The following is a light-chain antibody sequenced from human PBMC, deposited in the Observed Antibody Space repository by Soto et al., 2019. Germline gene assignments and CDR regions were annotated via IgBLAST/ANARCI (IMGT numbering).Light chain of an antibody. Sequence: DIQMTQSPSTLSASGWHTLTVARPASQGISSYLAWYQQKPGKAPKLLIYAASNLQRGVSSRFSGSGSGTDFTLTIDSLQPDDFAIYYCQQCFSIPPTFGHGTKVDIK. J-gene: IGKJ1*01. CDR1: QGISSY. CDR3: QQCFSIPPT. V-gene: IGKV1-39*01. CDR2: AAS.